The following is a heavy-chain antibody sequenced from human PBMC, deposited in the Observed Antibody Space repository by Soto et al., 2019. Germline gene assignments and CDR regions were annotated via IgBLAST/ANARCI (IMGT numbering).Heavy chain of an antibody. Sequence: QVQLVQSGAEVKKPGASVKVSCKASGYTFTSYYMHWVRQAPGQGLEWMGIINPSGGSTSYAQKFQGRVTMTRDTSTSTVYMELSSLRSEDTAVYYCATALGEYDSPLNAFDIWGQGTMVTVSS. J-gene: IGHJ3*02. V-gene: IGHV1-46*01. CDR1: GYTFTSYY. CDR2: INPSGGST. CDR3: ATALGEYDSPLNAFDI. D-gene: IGHD3-22*01.